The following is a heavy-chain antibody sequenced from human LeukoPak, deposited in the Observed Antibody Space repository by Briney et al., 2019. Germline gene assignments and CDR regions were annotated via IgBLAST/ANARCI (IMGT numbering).Heavy chain of an antibody. J-gene: IGHJ4*02. Sequence: GGSLRLSCAASGFTFSSYSKNWVRQAPGKGLEWVSSISSSSSYIYYADSVKGRFTISRDNAKNSLYLQMNSLRAEDTAVYYCYSIGSPRRFDYWGQGTLVTVSS. D-gene: IGHD2-15*01. V-gene: IGHV3-21*01. CDR1: GFTFSSYS. CDR2: ISSSSSYI. CDR3: YSIGSPRRFDY.